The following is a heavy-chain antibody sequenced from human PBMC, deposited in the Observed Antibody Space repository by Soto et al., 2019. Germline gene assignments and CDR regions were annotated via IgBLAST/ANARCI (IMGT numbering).Heavy chain of an antibody. CDR2: IYYSGST. J-gene: IGHJ6*02. D-gene: IGHD3-22*01. Sequence: SETLSLTCTVSGGSISSSSYYWGWIRQPPGKGLEWIGSIYYSGSTYYNPSLKSRVTISVDTSKNQFSLKLSSVTAADTAVYYCAIPPYYYDSSGYYRTGMDVWGQGTTVTVSS. V-gene: IGHV4-39*01. CDR1: GGSISSSSYY. CDR3: AIPPYYYDSSGYYRTGMDV.